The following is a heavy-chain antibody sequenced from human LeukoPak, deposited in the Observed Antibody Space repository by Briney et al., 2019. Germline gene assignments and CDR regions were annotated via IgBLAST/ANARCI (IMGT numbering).Heavy chain of an antibody. D-gene: IGHD1-26*01. Sequence: SETLSLTCVVSGYSISSGFYWGWIRQPPGKGLEWIASIYHSGSTYHNPSLRSRLTIPVDKSKNQFSLKLTSVTAADTAVYYCAILGRNDYWGQGTLVTVSS. V-gene: IGHV4-38-2*01. J-gene: IGHJ4*02. CDR3: AILGRNDY. CDR1: GYSISSGFY. CDR2: IYHSGST.